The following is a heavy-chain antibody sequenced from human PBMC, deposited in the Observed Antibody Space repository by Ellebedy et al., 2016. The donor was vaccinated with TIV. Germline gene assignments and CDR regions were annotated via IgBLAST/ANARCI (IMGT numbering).Heavy chain of an antibody. CDR1: GFSFSRYA. V-gene: IGHV3-23*01. J-gene: IGHJ4*02. CDR2: ISGSGGNT. CDR3: AKSQEGATYFDY. D-gene: IGHD1-26*01. Sequence: GESLKISCAAPGFSFSRYAMSWVRQAPGKGLEWVSIISGSGGNTYHADSVKGRLTISRDDSKNTLYLQMNSLKAEDTAVYYCAKSQEGATYFDYWGQGTLVTVSS.